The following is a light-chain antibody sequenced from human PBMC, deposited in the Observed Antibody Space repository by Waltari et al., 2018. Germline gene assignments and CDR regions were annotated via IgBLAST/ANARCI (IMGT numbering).Light chain of an antibody. V-gene: IGKV3-20*01. CDR3: QHYVRLPAT. Sequence: EIVLTQSPGTLSLSPGERDTLACRASQSVGRSLAWYQQKPGQAPRLLIYDASRRATGIPDRFSCSGSGTDFSLTISRLEPEDFAVYYCQHYVRLPATFGQGTKVEI. CDR2: DAS. CDR1: QSVGRS. J-gene: IGKJ1*01.